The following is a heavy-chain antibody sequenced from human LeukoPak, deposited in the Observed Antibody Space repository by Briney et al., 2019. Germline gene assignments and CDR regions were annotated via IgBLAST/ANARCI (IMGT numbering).Heavy chain of an antibody. V-gene: IGHV3-7*01. J-gene: IGHJ3*02. Sequence: GGSLRLSCAASGFTFSSYGMHWVRQAPGKGLEWVANIKQDGSEKYYVDSVKGRFTISRDNAKNSLYLQMNSLRAEDTAVYYCARGGEWELPETDAFDIWGQGTMVTVSS. CDR3: ARGGEWELPETDAFDI. CDR2: IKQDGSEK. CDR1: GFTFSSYG. D-gene: IGHD1-26*01.